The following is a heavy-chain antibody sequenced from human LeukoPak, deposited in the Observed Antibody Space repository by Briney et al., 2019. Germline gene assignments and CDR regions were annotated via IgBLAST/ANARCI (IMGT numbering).Heavy chain of an antibody. CDR3: ARRGTTVTNYFDY. CDR2: IYHSGST. J-gene: IGHJ4*02. D-gene: IGHD4-17*01. V-gene: IGHV4-38-2*02. CDR1: GYSISSGYY. Sequence: SETLSLTCTVSGYSISSGYYWGWIRQPPGKGLEWIGSIYHSGSTYYNPSLKSRVTISVDTSKNQFSLKLSSVTAADTAVYYCARRGTTVTNYFDYWGQGTLVTVSS.